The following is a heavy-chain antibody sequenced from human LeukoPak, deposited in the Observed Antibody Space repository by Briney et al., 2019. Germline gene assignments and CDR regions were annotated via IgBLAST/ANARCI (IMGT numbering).Heavy chain of an antibody. CDR2: INPNSGGT. D-gene: IGHD1-26*01. J-gene: IGHJ5*01. CDR3: ARASGSYWWFDS. Sequence: ASVKVSCKASGYTFTGYYMHWVRQAPGQGLEWMGWINPNSGGTNYAQKFQGRVTMTRDTSISTAYMELSRLRSDDTAVYYCARASGSYWWFDSWGQGTLVTVSP. V-gene: IGHV1-2*02. CDR1: GYTFTGYY.